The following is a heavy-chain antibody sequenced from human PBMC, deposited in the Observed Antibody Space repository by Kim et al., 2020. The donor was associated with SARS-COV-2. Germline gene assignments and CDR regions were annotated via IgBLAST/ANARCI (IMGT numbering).Heavy chain of an antibody. CDR1: GGSFSGYY. CDR2: INHFGST. Sequence: SETLSLTCAVYGGSFSGYYWSWIRQPPGKGLEWIGEINHFGSTNYNPSLKSRVTISVDTSKNQFSLKLSSVTAADTAVYYCARGAYSSSWYGTKSCFDYWGQGTLVTVSS. J-gene: IGHJ4*02. V-gene: IGHV4-34*01. CDR3: ARGAYSSSWYGTKSCFDY. D-gene: IGHD6-13*01.